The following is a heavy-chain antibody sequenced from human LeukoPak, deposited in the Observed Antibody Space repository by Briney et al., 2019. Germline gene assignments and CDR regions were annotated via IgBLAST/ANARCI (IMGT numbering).Heavy chain of an antibody. J-gene: IGHJ4*02. CDR1: GRSNSSYY. D-gene: IGHD2-21*02. CDR3: ARAFCVGDCFVLHIYFDS. V-gene: IGHV4-59*08. CDR2: TYYSGTT. Sequence: SETLSLTCTVSGRSNSSYYWSWLPQPPGKGLEWIGYTYYSGTTNYNHSLKSRVTISVDPSKNQFSLNLRSMKASDTAVYYCARAFCVGDCFVLHIYFDSWGRGTLVSVCS.